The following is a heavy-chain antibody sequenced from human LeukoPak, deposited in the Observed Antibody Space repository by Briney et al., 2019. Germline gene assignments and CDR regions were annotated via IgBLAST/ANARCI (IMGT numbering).Heavy chain of an antibody. V-gene: IGHV3-53*05. CDR1: GLTVSSSY. J-gene: IGHJ6*02. Sequence: GGSLRLSCAASGLTVSSSYMSWVRQAPGKGLEWVSVLYSGGNTYYADSVKGRFTISRDNSKNTLYLQMNSLRAEDTAVYYCAKDRRYYGSGSFPYYYYGMDVWGQGTTVTVSS. CDR3: AKDRRYYGSGSFPYYYYGMDV. CDR2: LYSGGNT. D-gene: IGHD3-10*01.